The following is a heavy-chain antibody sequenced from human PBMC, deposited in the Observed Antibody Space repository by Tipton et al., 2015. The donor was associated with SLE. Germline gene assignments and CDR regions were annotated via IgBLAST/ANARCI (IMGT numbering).Heavy chain of an antibody. CDR3: ARHIVGARAFDI. Sequence: TLSLTCTVSGGSISSSSYYWGWIRQPPGKGLEWIGSIYYSGSTYYNPSLKSRVTISVDTSKSQFSLKLSSVTAADTAVYYCARHIVGARAFDIWGQGTMVTVSS. CDR1: GGSISSSSYY. J-gene: IGHJ3*02. CDR2: IYYSGST. V-gene: IGHV4-39*01. D-gene: IGHD1-26*01.